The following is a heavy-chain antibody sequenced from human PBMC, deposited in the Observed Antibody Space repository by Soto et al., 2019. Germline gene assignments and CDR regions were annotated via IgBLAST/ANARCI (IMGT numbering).Heavy chain of an antibody. J-gene: IGHJ5*02. Sequence: QLQLQESGSGLVKPSQTLSLTCAVSGGSISSGGYSWSWIRQPPGKGLEWIGYIYHSGSTYYNPPPTSPVTISVDRSKNQFSLKLSSVPAADTAVYYCARATHYYDSSGYYLARFDPWGQGTLVTVSS. D-gene: IGHD3-22*01. CDR2: IYHSGST. CDR1: GGSISSGGYS. CDR3: ARATHYYDSSGYYLARFDP. V-gene: IGHV4-30-2*01.